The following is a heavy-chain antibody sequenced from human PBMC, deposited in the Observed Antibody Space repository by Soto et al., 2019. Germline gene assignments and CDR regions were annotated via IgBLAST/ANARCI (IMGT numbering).Heavy chain of an antibody. V-gene: IGHV4-34*01. Sequence: SETLSLTCAVYGGSFSGYYWSWIRQPPGKGLEWIGEINHSGSTNYNPSLKSRVTISVDTSKNQFSLKLSSVTAADTAVYYCARILRITIFGVVKMGYYFDYWGQGTLVTVSS. CDR3: ARILRITIFGVVKMGYYFDY. D-gene: IGHD3-3*01. CDR2: INHSGST. J-gene: IGHJ4*02. CDR1: GGSFSGYY.